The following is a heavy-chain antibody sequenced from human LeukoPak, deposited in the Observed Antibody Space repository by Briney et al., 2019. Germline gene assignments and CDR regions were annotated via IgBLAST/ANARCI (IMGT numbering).Heavy chain of an antibody. CDR3: ILAAAGPAY. V-gene: IGHV3-15*01. CDR2: IRGKTDGETT. CDR1: GLTFNNAW. J-gene: IGHJ4*02. D-gene: IGHD6-13*01. Sequence: NPGGSLRLSCAASGLTFNNAWMTWVRQAPGKGLERVGRIRGKTDGETTDYAAPVQSRFTISRDDSKDTLYLQMNSLKTEDTAVYYCILAAAGPAYWGQGTLVTVSS.